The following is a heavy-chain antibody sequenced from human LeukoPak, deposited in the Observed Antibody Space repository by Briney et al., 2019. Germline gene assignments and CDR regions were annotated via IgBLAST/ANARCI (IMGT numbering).Heavy chain of an antibody. J-gene: IGHJ5*02. CDR2: ISGSGGST. CDR3: AKDREPIGDRGRSSWYRIGGSFDP. CDR1: GFTFSSYA. Sequence: QAGGSLRLSCAASGFTFSSYAMSWVRQATGKGLEWVSAISGSGGSTYYADSVKGRFTISRDNSKNTLYQQMNSLRAEDTAVYYCAKDREPIGDRGRSSWYRIGGSFDPWGQGTLVTVSS. V-gene: IGHV3-23*01. D-gene: IGHD6-13*01.